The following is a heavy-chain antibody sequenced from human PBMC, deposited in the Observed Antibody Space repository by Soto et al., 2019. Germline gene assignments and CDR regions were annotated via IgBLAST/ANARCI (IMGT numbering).Heavy chain of an antibody. Sequence: GGSLRLSCAASGFTFSSYAMSWVRQAPGKGLEWVSAISGSGGSTYYADSVKGRFTISRDNSKKTLYLQMNSLRAEDTAVYYCAKANPYYDSSGYPHTPFDYWGQGTLVTVSS. CDR1: GFTFSSYA. D-gene: IGHD3-22*01. V-gene: IGHV3-23*01. CDR2: ISGSGGST. CDR3: AKANPYYDSSGYPHTPFDY. J-gene: IGHJ4*02.